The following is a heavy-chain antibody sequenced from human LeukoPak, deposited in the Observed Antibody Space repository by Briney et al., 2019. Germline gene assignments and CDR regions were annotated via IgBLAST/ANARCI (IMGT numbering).Heavy chain of an antibody. CDR2: IKQDGSEK. D-gene: IGHD6-6*01. J-gene: IGHJ4*02. CDR3: ARGARPVDY. CDR1: GFTFSGYW. Sequence: GGSLRLSCAASGFTFSGYWMSWVRQAPGKGLEWVANIKQDGSEKYYVDSVKGRFTISRDNAKNSLYLQMNSLRAEDTAVYYCARGARPVDYWGQGTLVTVSS. V-gene: IGHV3-7*04.